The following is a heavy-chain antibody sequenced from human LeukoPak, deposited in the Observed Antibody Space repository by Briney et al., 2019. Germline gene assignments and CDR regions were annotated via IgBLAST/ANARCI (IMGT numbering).Heavy chain of an antibody. CDR3: GRKAGDCGGGICYSIDY. J-gene: IGHJ4*02. D-gene: IGHD2-15*01. V-gene: IGHV1-69*05. CDR2: IIPIFGTA. Sequence: ASVKVSCKAFGGSFSSEAISWVRQAPGQGLEWMGGIIPIFGTANYAQNFRGRVTITTDESTSTAYMEVSSLRSEDTAVYYCGRKAGDCGGGICYSIDYWGQGTLVTVSS. CDR1: GGSFSSEA.